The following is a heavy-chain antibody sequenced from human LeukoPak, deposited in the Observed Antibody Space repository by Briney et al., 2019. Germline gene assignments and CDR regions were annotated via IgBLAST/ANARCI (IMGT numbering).Heavy chain of an antibody. CDR3: AKGLYSNYELGLDY. J-gene: IGHJ4*02. V-gene: IGHV3-23*01. D-gene: IGHD4-11*01. CDR2: ICGSGGST. CDR1: GFTFSSYA. Sequence: GGSLRLSCAAAGFTFSSYAMSWVRQAPGKGLEWVSAICGSGGSTYYADSVKGRFTISRDNSKNTLYLQTNSLRAEDTAVYYCAKGLYSNYELGLDYWGQGTLVTVSS.